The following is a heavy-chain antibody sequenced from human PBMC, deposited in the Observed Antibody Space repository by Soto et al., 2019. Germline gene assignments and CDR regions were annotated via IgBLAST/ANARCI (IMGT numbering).Heavy chain of an antibody. J-gene: IGHJ4*02. D-gene: IGHD3-16*01. CDR1: GFSFDDYT. CDR3: TKDLRWGGVTVGFDY. CDR2: ISWDGGST. V-gene: IGHV3-43*01. Sequence: EVQLVESGGVVVQPGGSLRLSCVASGFSFDDYTMHWVRQAPGKGLEWVSLISWDGGSTYYADSIKGRFTISRDNNKNSLYLQMNSLRPDDSALYFCTKDLRWGGVTVGFDYWGQGTLVTVSS.